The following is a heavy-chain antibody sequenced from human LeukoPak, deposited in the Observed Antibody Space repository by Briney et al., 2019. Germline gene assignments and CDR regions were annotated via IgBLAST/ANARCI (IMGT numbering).Heavy chain of an antibody. D-gene: IGHD4-17*01. CDR2: IYYSGST. J-gene: IGHJ5*02. CDR3: ARVLLADYGRNWFDP. Sequence: SETLSLTCTVSGGSISSGGYYWSWIRQHPGKGLEWIGYIYYSGSTYYNPSLKSRVTISVDTSKNQFSLKLSSVTAADTAVYYCARVLLADYGRNWFDPWGQGALVTVSS. CDR1: GGSISSGGYY. V-gene: IGHV4-31*03.